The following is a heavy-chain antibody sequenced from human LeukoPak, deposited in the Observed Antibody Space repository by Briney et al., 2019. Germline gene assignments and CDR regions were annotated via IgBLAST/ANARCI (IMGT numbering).Heavy chain of an antibody. V-gene: IGHV3-74*01. J-gene: IGHJ4*02. CDR1: GFTFSSYW. Sequence: GGSLRLSCAASGFTFSSYWMHWVRQAPGKGLVWVSRINSDGSSTSYADSVEGRFTISRDNAKNTLYLQTNSLRAEDTAVYYCARGHYYDSSGGPDYWGQGTLVTVSS. D-gene: IGHD3-22*01. CDR2: INSDGSST. CDR3: ARGHYYDSSGGPDY.